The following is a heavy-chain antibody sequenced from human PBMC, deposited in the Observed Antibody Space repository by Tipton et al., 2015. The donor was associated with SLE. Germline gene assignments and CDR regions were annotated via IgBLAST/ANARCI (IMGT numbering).Heavy chain of an antibody. Sequence: TLSLTCTDSGGSISSHYWSWIRQPPGKGLEWIGYIYYSGSTNYNPSLKSRVTISIDTSKNQFSLKLSSVTAADTAVYYCARRAGQLVGDIITFGGVIVTPSFDSWGQGTLVTVSS. J-gene: IGHJ4*02. CDR1: GGSISSHY. V-gene: IGHV4-59*11. CDR2: IYYSGST. CDR3: ARRAGQLVGDIITFGGVIVTPSFDS. D-gene: IGHD3-16*02.